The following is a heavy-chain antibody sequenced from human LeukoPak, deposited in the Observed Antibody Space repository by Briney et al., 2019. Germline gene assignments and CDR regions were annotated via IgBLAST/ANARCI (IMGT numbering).Heavy chain of an antibody. CDR1: GDTFIPYT. CDR2: IIPSLDVA. CDR3: ARDHCSPGTCLGGH. V-gene: IGHV1-69*04. D-gene: IGHD2-15*01. Sequence: SVKVSCKATGDTFIPYTFSWVRQAPGQGLEWIGRIIPSLDVANYAQKFQGRVTLSVDRDTATTYMEVTSLRSEDTAIYYCARDHCSPGTCLGGHWGQGTLVTVSS. J-gene: IGHJ4*02.